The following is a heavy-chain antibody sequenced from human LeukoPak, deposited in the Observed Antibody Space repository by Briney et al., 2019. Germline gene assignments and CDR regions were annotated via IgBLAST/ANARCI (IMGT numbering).Heavy chain of an antibody. Sequence: GGSLRLSCAASGFTFSSYGMHWVRQAPGKGLEWVAVISYDGSNKYYADSVKGRFTISRDNSKNTLYLQMNSLRAEDTAVYYCAKWDSSSWDVYYYYGMDVWGQGTTVTVSS. J-gene: IGHJ6*02. CDR2: ISYDGSNK. CDR1: GFTFSSYG. V-gene: IGHV3-30*18. D-gene: IGHD6-13*01. CDR3: AKWDSSSWDVYYYYGMDV.